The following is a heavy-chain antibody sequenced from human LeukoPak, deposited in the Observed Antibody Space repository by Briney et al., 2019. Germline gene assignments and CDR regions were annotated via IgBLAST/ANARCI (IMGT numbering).Heavy chain of an antibody. V-gene: IGHV3-7*01. J-gene: IGHJ5*02. Sequence: GGSLRLSCTACVLALSIYSTISVSQAPGKGLEWVANINHDASEKYYVGSVEGRFTISRDNAKNSLFLQMNSLRAEDTGVYYRATSSYSSSSSWGQGTLVTVSS. CDR1: VLALSIYS. CDR2: INHDASEK. CDR3: ATSSYSSSSS. D-gene: IGHD6-6*01.